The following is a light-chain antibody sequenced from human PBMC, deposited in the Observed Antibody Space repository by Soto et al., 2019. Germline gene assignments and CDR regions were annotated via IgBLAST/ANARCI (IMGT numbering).Light chain of an antibody. CDR3: CSYAGTYSVV. CDR2: DVS. V-gene: IGLV2-11*01. J-gene: IGLJ2*01. CDR1: SSDVCDYNY. Sequence: QSALTQPRSVSGSPGQSVTISFTGTSSDVCDYNYVSWYQQHPGQAPKLMIYDVSKRPSGVPDRFSGSKSGNTASLTISGLQAEDEADYYCCSYAGTYSVVFGGGTKLTVL.